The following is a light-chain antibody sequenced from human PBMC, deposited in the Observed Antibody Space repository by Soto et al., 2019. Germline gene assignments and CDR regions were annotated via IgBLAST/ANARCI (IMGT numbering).Light chain of an antibody. CDR3: QQRSNWPVT. CDR2: DAS. CDR1: QSVSSY. Sequence: EILLTQSPATLSLSPGERATLSCRASQSVSSYLAWYQQKPGQAPRLLIYDASNRATGIPARFSASGSGTDFTLTISSLEPEDFAVYYCQQRSNWPVTFGQGTKV. V-gene: IGKV3-11*01. J-gene: IGKJ1*01.